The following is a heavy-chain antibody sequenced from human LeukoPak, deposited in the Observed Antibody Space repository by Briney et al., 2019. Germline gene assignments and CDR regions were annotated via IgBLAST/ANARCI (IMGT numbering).Heavy chain of an antibody. J-gene: IGHJ4*02. CDR1: DYTFSSDG. Sequence: ASVKVSCKTSDYTFSSDGFTWVRQAPGKGLEWMGWNNAYNGNKNYAPKFQGRVTLTTDTSTNTAYMDLRSLRSDDTAIYYCANRGQQLYDYWGQGTLVTVSS. CDR3: ANRGQQLYDY. CDR2: NNAYNGNK. V-gene: IGHV1-18*01. D-gene: IGHD2-8*01.